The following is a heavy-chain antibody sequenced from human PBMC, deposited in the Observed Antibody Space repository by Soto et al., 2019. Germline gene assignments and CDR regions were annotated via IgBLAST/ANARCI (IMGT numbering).Heavy chain of an antibody. CDR3: ARSVNRGYSYGYGH. D-gene: IGHD5-18*01. J-gene: IGHJ4*02. V-gene: IGHV4-59*01. Sequence: SETLSLTCSVSGGVIPNYHWNWIRQTPGKGLEWIGYIYHTGSTSKNPSLKSRVTLSVDTSKNQLTLNLTSVTAADTAIYYCARSVNRGYSYGYGHWGQGTLVTVSS. CDR2: IYHTGST. CDR1: GGVIPNYH.